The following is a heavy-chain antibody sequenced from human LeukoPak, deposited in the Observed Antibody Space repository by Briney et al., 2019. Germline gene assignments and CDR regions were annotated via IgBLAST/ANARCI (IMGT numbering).Heavy chain of an antibody. CDR2: ISGSGGST. CDR3: ARETRYGSGSFRY. D-gene: IGHD3-10*01. CDR1: GFTFSSYG. V-gene: IGHV3-23*01. J-gene: IGHJ4*02. Sequence: GGTLRLSCAASGFTFSSYGMSWVRQAPGKGLEWVSAISGSGGSTYYADSVKGRFTISRDNSKNTLYLQMNSLRAEDTAVYYCARETRYGSGSFRYWGQGTLVTVSS.